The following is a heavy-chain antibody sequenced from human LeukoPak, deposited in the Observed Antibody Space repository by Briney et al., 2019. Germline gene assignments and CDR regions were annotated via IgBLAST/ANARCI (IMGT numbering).Heavy chain of an antibody. CDR1: GFTFSSYS. CDR2: FTSRSRSI. D-gene: IGHD6-13*01. Sequence: PGGSLRLSCAASGFTFSSYSMTWVRQAPGKGLEWLSSFTSRSRSIYYADSVKGRFTISRDNSKNTLYLQMNSLRAEDTAVYYCARGAYSSSWSYFDYWGQGTLVTASS. J-gene: IGHJ4*02. CDR3: ARGAYSSSWSYFDY. V-gene: IGHV3-21*01.